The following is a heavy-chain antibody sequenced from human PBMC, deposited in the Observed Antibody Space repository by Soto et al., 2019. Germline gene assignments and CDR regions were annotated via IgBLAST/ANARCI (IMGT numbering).Heavy chain of an antibody. V-gene: IGHV3-7*01. Sequence: GGSLRLSCAASGFTFSSYWMSWVRQAPGKGLEWVANIKQDGSEKYYVDSVKGRFTISRDNAKNSLYLQMNSLRAEDTAVYYCARADYYGSGRTYHYGMDVWGQGTPATVPS. CDR3: ARADYYGSGRTYHYGMDV. J-gene: IGHJ6*02. CDR1: GFTFSSYW. CDR2: IKQDGSEK. D-gene: IGHD3-10*01.